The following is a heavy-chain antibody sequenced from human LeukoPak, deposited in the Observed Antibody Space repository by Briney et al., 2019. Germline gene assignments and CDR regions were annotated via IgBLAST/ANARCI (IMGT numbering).Heavy chain of an antibody. CDR1: GYTFTAYY. D-gene: IGHD5-18*01. J-gene: IGHJ4*02. CDR3: ARNGYQYGQNDY. V-gene: IGHV1-2*02. Sequence: GASVKVSCKTSGYTFTAYYFHWVRQAPGQGLEWMGWINPNSGDTNYAQQFQGRVTLTRDTSISTAYMELSGLTSDDTAVYYCARNGYQYGQNDYWGQGTLVTVSS. CDR2: INPNSGDT.